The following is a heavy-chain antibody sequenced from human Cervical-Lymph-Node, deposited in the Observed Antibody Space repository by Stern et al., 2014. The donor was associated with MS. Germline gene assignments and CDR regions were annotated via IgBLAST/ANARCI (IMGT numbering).Heavy chain of an antibody. CDR2: IYYSGST. CDR1: GGSISSSSYY. Sequence: QVQLQESGPGLVKPSETLSLTCTVSGGSISSSSYYWGWIRQPPGKGLEWIGSIYYSGSTYYNPSLKSRVTISAEPSKNQFSLKLSSVTAADTAVYYCARWAYSSGWYNWFDPWGQGTLVTVSS. V-gene: IGHV4-39*01. D-gene: IGHD3-22*01. J-gene: IGHJ5*02. CDR3: ARWAYSSGWYNWFDP.